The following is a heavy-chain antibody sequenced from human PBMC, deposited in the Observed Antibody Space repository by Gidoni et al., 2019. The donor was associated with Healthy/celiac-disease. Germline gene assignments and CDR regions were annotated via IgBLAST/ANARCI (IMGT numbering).Heavy chain of an antibody. V-gene: IGHV3-23*01. CDR2: ISGSGGST. J-gene: IGHJ1*01. D-gene: IGHD2-15*01. CDR3: AKGRKGRRWPEYFQH. CDR1: GFTFSSHA. Sequence: EVQLLESGGGLVQPGGSLRLSCAASGFTFSSHAMSWVRQAPGKGLEWVSAISGSGGSTYYADSVKGRFTISRDNSKNTLYLQMNSLRAEDTAVYYCAKGRKGRRWPEYFQHWGQGTLVTVSS.